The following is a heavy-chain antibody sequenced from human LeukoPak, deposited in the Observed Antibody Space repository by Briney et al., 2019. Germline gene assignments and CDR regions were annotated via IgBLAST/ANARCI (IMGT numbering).Heavy chain of an antibody. CDR3: ARHPRDAVVEYPVYFDY. Sequence: SETLSLTCAVSGGSISSGGYSWSWIRQPPGKGLEWIGYIYYSGSTNYNPSLKSRVTISVDTSKNQFPLKLSSVTAADTAVYYCARHPRDAVVEYPVYFDYWGQGTLVTVSS. CDR1: GGSISSGGYS. J-gene: IGHJ4*02. V-gene: IGHV4-61*08. CDR2: IYYSGST. D-gene: IGHD2-8*02.